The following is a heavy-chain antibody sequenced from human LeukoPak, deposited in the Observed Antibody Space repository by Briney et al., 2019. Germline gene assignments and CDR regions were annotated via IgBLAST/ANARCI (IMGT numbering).Heavy chain of an antibody. Sequence: ASVKVSCKASGYTFTNFGISWVRQAPGQGLEWMGWISAYNGNTSYAQRLQGRVTMTTDTSTSTAYMELSSLRSEDTAVYYCASSGEEMATITGAFGYWGQGTLVTVSS. CDR1: GYTFTNFG. V-gene: IGHV1-18*01. D-gene: IGHD5-24*01. CDR3: ASSGEEMATITGAFGY. J-gene: IGHJ4*02. CDR2: ISAYNGNT.